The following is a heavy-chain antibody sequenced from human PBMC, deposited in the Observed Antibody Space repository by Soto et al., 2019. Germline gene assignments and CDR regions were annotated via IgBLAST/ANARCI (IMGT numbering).Heavy chain of an antibody. D-gene: IGHD2-21*02. CDR1: GYSFTDYY. CDR2: INPSTGVT. Sequence: QVQLVQSGAEVKKPGASVKVSCKASGYSFTDYYMHWVRQAPGQGPEWLGWINPSTGVTHFAQKFQGWVTMTRDTSISTAYIELSRLTSDDTAVYYCVSSPGDFRYGMDVWGQGTTVTVSS. CDR3: VSSPGDFRYGMDV. J-gene: IGHJ6*02. V-gene: IGHV1-2*04.